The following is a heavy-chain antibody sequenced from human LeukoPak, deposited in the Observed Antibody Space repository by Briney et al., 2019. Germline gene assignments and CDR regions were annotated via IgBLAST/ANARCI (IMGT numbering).Heavy chain of an antibody. CDR1: GFTFSSYS. V-gene: IGHV3-21*01. Sequence: GGSLRLSCAASGFTFSSYSMNWVRQAPGKGLEWVSSISSSSSYIYYADSVKGRFTISRDNAKNSLYLQINSLRAEDTAVYYCARDPPIAVAGHFDYWGQGTLATVSS. CDR3: ARDPPIAVAGHFDY. CDR2: ISSSSSYI. D-gene: IGHD6-19*01. J-gene: IGHJ4*02.